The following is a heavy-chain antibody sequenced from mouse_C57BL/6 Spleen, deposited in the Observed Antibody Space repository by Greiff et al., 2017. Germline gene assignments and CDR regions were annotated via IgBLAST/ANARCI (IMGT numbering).Heavy chain of an antibody. CDR3: ARGRITTVEGYYFDY. J-gene: IGHJ2*01. Sequence: ESGPELVKPGASVKISCKASGYAFSSSWMNWVKQRPGKGLEWIGRIYPGDGDTNYNGKFKGKATLTADQSSSTAYMQLSSLTSEDSAVYFGARGRITTVEGYYFDYWGQGTTLTVSS. CDR1: GYAFSSSW. D-gene: IGHD1-1*01. CDR2: IYPGDGDT. V-gene: IGHV1-82*01.